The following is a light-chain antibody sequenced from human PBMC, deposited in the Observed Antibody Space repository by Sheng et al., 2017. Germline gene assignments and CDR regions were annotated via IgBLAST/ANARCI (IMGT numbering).Light chain of an antibody. CDR1: KLGDKY. CDR2: QDS. Sequence: SYELTQPPSVSVSPGQTASITCSGDKLGDKYACWYQQKPGQSPVXVIYQDSKRPSGIPERFSGSNSGNTATLTISGTQAMDEADYYCQAWDSSTAWVFGGGTKLTVL. CDR3: QAWDSSTAWV. J-gene: IGLJ3*02. V-gene: IGLV3-1*01.